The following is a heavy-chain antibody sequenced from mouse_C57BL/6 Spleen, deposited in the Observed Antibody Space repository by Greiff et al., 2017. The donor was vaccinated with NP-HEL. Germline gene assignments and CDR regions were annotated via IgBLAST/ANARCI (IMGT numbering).Heavy chain of an antibody. CDR1: GYTFTSYW. J-gene: IGHJ3*01. CDR2: IHPNSGST. Sequence: QVQLQQPGAELVKPGASVKLSCKASGYTFTSYWMHWVKQRPGQGLEWIGMIHPNSGSTNYNEKFKSKATLTVDKSSSTAYMQLSSLTSEDSAVYYWARSHDGSSWFAYWGQGTLVTVSA. V-gene: IGHV1-64*01. CDR3: ARSHDGSSWFAY. D-gene: IGHD2-3*01.